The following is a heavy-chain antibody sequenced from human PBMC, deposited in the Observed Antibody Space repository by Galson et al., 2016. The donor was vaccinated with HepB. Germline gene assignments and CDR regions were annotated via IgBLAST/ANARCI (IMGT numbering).Heavy chain of an antibody. CDR2: ISNSVGTR. J-gene: IGHJ6*02. CDR3: ARHRYYSMDV. Sequence: SLRLSCAGSGFPFSDYYMSWIRQAPGKGLEWISYISNSVGTRYYADSVKGRFSISRDNAGHSLFLQMNSLRADDTAVYYWARHRYYSMDVWGQGTTVIVSS. D-gene: IGHD2-15*01. V-gene: IGHV3-11*04. CDR1: GFPFSDYY.